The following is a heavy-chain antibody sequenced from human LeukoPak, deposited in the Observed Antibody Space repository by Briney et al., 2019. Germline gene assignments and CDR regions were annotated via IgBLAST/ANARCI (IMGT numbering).Heavy chain of an antibody. CDR1: GFTFSCYG. Sequence: GSLRLSCASSGFTFSCYGMHWVRQAPGKGLEWVAFIRYDGSNKYYADSVKGRFTISRDNSKNTLYLQMNSLRAEDTAVYYCAKEDIAGNGFPFDSWGQGTMVTVSS. J-gene: IGHJ4*02. V-gene: IGHV3-30*02. CDR3: AKEDIAGNGFPFDS. D-gene: IGHD5-12*01. CDR2: IRYDGSNK.